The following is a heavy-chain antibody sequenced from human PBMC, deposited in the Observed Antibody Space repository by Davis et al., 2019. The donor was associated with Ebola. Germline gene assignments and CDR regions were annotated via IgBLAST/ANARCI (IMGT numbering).Heavy chain of an antibody. D-gene: IGHD4-23*01. Sequence: DSVQGRFTISRDNSKNTLYLQMNSLRPEDRAMYYCAKDGDYGGNSAVSNYYYDYWGQGTLVTVSS. J-gene: IGHJ4*02. V-gene: IGHV3-30*02. CDR3: AKDGDYGGNSAVSNYYYDY.